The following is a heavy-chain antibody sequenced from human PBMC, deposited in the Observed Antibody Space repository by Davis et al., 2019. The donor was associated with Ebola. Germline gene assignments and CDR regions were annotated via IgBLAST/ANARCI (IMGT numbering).Heavy chain of an antibody. J-gene: IGHJ3*02. D-gene: IGHD1-26*01. CDR2: ISISSSTI. CDR1: GFTFSSYS. CDR3: VKDTSNIWFDI. V-gene: IGHV3-48*01. Sequence: GESLKISCAASGFTFSSYSMNWVRQAPGKGLEWVSYISISSSTIYYADSVKGRFTISRDNAKNSLYLQMNGLGVEDTAIYFCVKDTSNIWFDIWGQGTMVTVSS.